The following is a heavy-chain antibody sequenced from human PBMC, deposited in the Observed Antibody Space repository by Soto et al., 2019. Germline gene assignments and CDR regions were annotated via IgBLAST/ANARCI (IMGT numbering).Heavy chain of an antibody. J-gene: IGHJ5*02. CDR1: GYTLTGYY. CDR2: INPNSGGT. Sequence: ASVKVSCKASGYTLTGYYMHWVRQAPGQGLEWMGWINPNSGGTNYAQKFQGRVTMTRDTSISTAYMELSRLRSDDTAVYYCARDKAVAGTNWFDPWGQGTLVTV. CDR3: ARDKAVAGTNWFDP. D-gene: IGHD6-19*01. V-gene: IGHV1-2*02.